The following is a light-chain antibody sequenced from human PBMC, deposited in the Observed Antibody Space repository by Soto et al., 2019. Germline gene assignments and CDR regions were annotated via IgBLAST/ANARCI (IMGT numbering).Light chain of an antibody. CDR1: QSVLYSSYSKNY. CDR3: QQYYSTPIT. V-gene: IGKV4-1*01. J-gene: IGKJ5*01. Sequence: DIVMTQSPDSLAVSLGERATINCKSSQSVLYSSYSKNYLAWYQQKPGQPPKLLIYWASTRESXVXXXXXXXXXXXXXXXTISSLQAEDVAVYYCQQYYSTPITFGQGTRLEXK. CDR2: WAS.